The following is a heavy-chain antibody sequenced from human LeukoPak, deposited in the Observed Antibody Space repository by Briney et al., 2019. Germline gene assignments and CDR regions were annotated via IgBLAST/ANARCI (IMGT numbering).Heavy chain of an antibody. D-gene: IGHD3-22*01. Sequence: PGGSLRLSCAASGFTFSDYYMSWIRQAPGKGLNGVSSISSSGSTIYYADSVKGRFTISRDNAKNSLYLQMNSLRAEDTAVYYCARTGPPASSGYFWFDPWGQGTLVTVSS. CDR1: GFTFSDYY. CDR3: ARTGPPASSGYFWFDP. J-gene: IGHJ5*02. CDR2: ISSSGSTI. V-gene: IGHV3-11*01.